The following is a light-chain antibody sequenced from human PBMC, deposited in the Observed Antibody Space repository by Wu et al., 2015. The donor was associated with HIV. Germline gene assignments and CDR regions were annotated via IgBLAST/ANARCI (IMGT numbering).Light chain of an antibody. CDR2: GTS. CDR1: ENIDIKS. Sequence: EVVLTQSPSTLSLSPGASVTLSCKASENIDIKSLTRYQKRPGHAPWPLLYGTSNRAPGVSDRFSDSGSGTDFTLTIRGLGPQDLAVYYCQVYGATYRAFGQGTKVEF. CDR3: QVYGATYRA. J-gene: IGKJ1*01. V-gene: IGKV3-20*01.